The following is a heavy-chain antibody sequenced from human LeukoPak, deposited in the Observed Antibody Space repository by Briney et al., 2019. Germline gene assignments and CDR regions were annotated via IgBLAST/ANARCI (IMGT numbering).Heavy chain of an antibody. D-gene: IGHD6-19*01. CDR1: RFTFSTYA. V-gene: IGHV3-30-3*01. Sequence: GRSLRLSCAASRFTFSTYAMHWVRQAPGKGLEWVAGISNDGTNEDHADSVKGRFTISRDNSKNTLYLQVNSLRAEDTAIYYCARDRIAVAGMGAFQHWGQGTLVTVSS. CDR2: ISNDGTNE. J-gene: IGHJ1*01. CDR3: ARDRIAVAGMGAFQH.